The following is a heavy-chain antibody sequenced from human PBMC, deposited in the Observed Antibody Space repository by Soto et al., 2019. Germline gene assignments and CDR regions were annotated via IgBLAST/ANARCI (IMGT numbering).Heavy chain of an antibody. CDR2: IIPIFGTA. CDR1: GGTFSSYA. J-gene: IGHJ6*02. D-gene: IGHD5-12*01. V-gene: IGHV1-69*12. Sequence: QVQLVQSGAEVKKPGSSVKVSCKASGGTFSSYAISWVRQAPGQGLEWMGGIIPIFGTANYAQKFQGRVTITADESTSRAYMELSSLRSEDTAVYYCARDLGRDGYNLDYYYYGMDVWGQGTTVTVSS. CDR3: ARDLGRDGYNLDYYYYGMDV.